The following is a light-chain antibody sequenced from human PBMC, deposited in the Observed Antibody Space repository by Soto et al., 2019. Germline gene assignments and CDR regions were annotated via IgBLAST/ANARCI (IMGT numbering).Light chain of an antibody. CDR3: QQYNNWPQT. J-gene: IGKJ1*01. CDR1: QSVSSN. Sequence: EIVMTQSPATLSVSPGERATLSCRASQSVSSNLAWYQQKPGQAPRLLIYGESTRATGLPARFSGSGSGTEFTLTISSLQSEDFALYYCQQYNNWPQTFVQGTKVEIK. CDR2: GES. V-gene: IGKV3-15*01.